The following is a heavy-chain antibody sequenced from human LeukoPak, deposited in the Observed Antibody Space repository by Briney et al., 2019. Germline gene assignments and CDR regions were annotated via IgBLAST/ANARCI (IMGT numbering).Heavy chain of an antibody. CDR3: ARRVDIVATIDY. D-gene: IGHD5-12*01. CDR2: FYYRGST. CDR1: GGSISSTTSY. V-gene: IGHV4-39*07. J-gene: IGHJ4*02. Sequence: SETLSLTCTVSGGSISSTTSYWGWIRQPPGEGLEWIGSFYYRGSTYYNPSLKSRVTISVDTSKNQFSLKLSSVTAADTAVYYCARRVDIVATIDYWGQGTLVTVSS.